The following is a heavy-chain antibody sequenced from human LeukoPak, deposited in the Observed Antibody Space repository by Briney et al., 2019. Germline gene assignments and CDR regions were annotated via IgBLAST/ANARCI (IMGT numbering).Heavy chain of an antibody. CDR1: GGSISSSSYY. J-gene: IGHJ4*02. V-gene: IGHV4-39*01. D-gene: IGHD6-13*01. Sequence: PSETLSLTCTVSGGSISSSSYYWGWIRQPPGKGLEWIGSIYYSGSTYYNPSLKSRVTISVDTSKNQFSLKLSSVTAADTAVYYCARSGVKLVPHDHWGQGTLVTVSS. CDR2: IYYSGST. CDR3: ARSGVKLVPHDH.